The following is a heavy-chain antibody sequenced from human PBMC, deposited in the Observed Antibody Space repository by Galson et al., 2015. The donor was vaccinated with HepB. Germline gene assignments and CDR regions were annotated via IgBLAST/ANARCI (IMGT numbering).Heavy chain of an antibody. Sequence: SVKVSCKASGYTFTTYDMSWVRQAPGQGLEWMGWSSTHNVNTNYAQSFQGRVSMTTDTSTSTAYMELRSLGSDDTAIYYCARGGMYGRYGFDIWGQGTMVSVSS. CDR1: GYTFTTYD. V-gene: IGHV1-18*04. CDR2: SSTHNVNT. CDR3: ARGGMYGRYGFDI. D-gene: IGHD2-8*02. J-gene: IGHJ3*02.